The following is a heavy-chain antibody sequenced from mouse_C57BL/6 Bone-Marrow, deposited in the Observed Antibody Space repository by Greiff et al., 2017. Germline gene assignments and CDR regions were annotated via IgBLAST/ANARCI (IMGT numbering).Heavy chain of an antibody. CDR2: IYPRDGST. CDR1: GYTFTSYD. V-gene: IGHV1-85*01. D-gene: IGHD4-1*01. Sequence: VHLVESGPELVKPGASVKLSCKASGYTFTSYDINWVKQRPGQGLEWIGWIYPRDGSTKYNEKFKGKATLTVDTSSSTAYMELHSLTSEDSAVYFCARRNWPGAMDYWGQGTSVTVSS. J-gene: IGHJ4*01. CDR3: ARRNWPGAMDY.